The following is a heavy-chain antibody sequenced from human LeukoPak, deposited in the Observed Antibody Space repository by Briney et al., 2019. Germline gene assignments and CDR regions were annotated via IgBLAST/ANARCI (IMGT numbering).Heavy chain of an antibody. D-gene: IGHD6-13*01. CDR3: ARVLRAAAVYFDY. Sequence: GASVKVSCKASGYTFTGYYMHWVRQAPGQGLEWMGWINPNTGGTNYAQKFQGRVTMTRDTSISTAYMELSSLRSEDTAVYYCARVLRAAAVYFDYWGQGTLVTVSS. CDR1: GYTFTGYY. J-gene: IGHJ4*02. CDR2: INPNTGGT. V-gene: IGHV1-2*02.